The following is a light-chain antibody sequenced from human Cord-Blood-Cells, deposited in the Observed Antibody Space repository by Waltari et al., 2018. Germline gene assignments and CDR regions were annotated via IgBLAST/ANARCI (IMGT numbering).Light chain of an antibody. CDR1: QSISSY. CDR2: AAS. J-gene: IGKJ4*01. V-gene: IGKV1-39*01. Sequence: DIQMTQSPSSLSASVGDRVTITCRASQSISSYLNWYQQKPGKAPKLLIYAASTFQSGVPSRFSGSGSWTDFTLTISSLQPEDFATYYCQQSYSALSLTFGGGTKVEIK. CDR3: QQSYSALSLT.